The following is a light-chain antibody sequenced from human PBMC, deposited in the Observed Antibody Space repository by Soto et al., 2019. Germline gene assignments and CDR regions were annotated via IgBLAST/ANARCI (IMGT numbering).Light chain of an antibody. CDR3: CSNTRSGTLI. CDR1: SGDIGDYNY. Sequence: QSVLTQPASVSGSPGQSITISCVGTSGDIGDYNYVSWYQQHPGKVPKVIIYDVSNRPSGVSFRFSGTKSGNPASLTVSGLQAEDEADYYCCSNTRSGTLIFGTGTKVTVL. J-gene: IGLJ1*01. V-gene: IGLV2-14*01. CDR2: DVS.